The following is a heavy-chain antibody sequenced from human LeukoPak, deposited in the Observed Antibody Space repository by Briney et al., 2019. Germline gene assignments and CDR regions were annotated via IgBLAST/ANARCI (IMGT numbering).Heavy chain of an antibody. CDR3: ARDSRPIFEWQQLGGDY. CDR2: INPNSGGT. CDR1: GYTFTGYY. V-gene: IGHV1-2*02. D-gene: IGHD6-13*01. Sequence: ASVKVSCKASGYTFTGYYMHWVRQAPGQGLEWMGWINPNSGGTNYAQKFQGRVTMTRDTSISTAHMELSRLRSDDTAVYYCARDSRPIFEWQQLGGDYWGQGTLVTVSS. J-gene: IGHJ4*02.